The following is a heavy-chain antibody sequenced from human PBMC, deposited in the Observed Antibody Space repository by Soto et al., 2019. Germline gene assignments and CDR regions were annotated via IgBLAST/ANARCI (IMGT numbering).Heavy chain of an antibody. V-gene: IGHV3-21*06. CDR3: ARESEDLTSNFDY. CDR1: GFPFTRYS. J-gene: IGHJ4*02. Sequence: EVQLVESGGGLVKPGGSLRFSCAASGFPFTRYSMNWVRQAPGKGLEWVSSISSTTNYIYYGDSMKGRFTISRDNAKNSLYLEMNSLRAEDTAVYYCARESEDLTSNFDYWGQGTLVTVSS. CDR2: ISSTTNYI.